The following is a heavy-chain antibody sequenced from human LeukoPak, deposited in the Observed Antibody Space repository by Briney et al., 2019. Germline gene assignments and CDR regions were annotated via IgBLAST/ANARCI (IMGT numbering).Heavy chain of an antibody. CDR1: GFTFSSYW. V-gene: IGHV3-7*01. Sequence: GGSLRLSCAASGFTFSSYWMSWVRQAPGKGLEWVANIKQDGSEKYYVDSVKGRFTISRDNAKNSLYLQMNSLRAEDTAVYYCARAGDDGYNPYYFDYWGQGTLVTVSS. J-gene: IGHJ4*02. CDR3: ARAGDDGYNPYYFDY. D-gene: IGHD5-24*01. CDR2: IKQDGSEK.